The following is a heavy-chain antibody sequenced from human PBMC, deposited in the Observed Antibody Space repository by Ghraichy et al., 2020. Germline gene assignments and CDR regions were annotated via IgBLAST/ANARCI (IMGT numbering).Heavy chain of an antibody. V-gene: IGHV3-30*18. J-gene: IGHJ4*02. D-gene: IGHD2-2*01. Sequence: GGSLRLSCAASGFTFSSYGMHWVRQALGKGLEWVALISHDGSNKYYADSVKGRFTISRDNSKNTLYLQMNSLRDEDTAVYYCAKRACTSISCAPVYYDHWGQGTLVTVSS. CDR2: ISHDGSNK. CDR3: AKRACTSISCAPVYYDH. CDR1: GFTFSSYG.